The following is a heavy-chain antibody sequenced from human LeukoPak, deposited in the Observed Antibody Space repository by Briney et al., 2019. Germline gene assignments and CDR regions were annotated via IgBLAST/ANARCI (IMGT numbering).Heavy chain of an antibody. CDR3: AKDFYYGGPPFPFDY. J-gene: IGHJ4*02. CDR2: ISGSGGST. Sequence: GGSLRLSCAASGFTFSSYAMSWARQAPGKGLEWVSAISGSGGSTYYADSVKGRFTLSRDNSKNTLYLQMNGLRAEDTAVYYCAKDFYYGGPPFPFDYWGQGTLVTVSS. CDR1: GFTFSSYA. V-gene: IGHV3-23*01. D-gene: IGHD3-22*01.